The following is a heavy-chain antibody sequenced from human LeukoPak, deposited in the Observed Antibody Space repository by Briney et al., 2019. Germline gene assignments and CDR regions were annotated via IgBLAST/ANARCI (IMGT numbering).Heavy chain of an antibody. V-gene: IGHV4-59*01. Sequence: SETLSLTCTVSGGSISGYYWSWIRQPPGKGLEWIGYIYYSGSTSYNPSLKSRLTISVDTSKSQFSLKLSSVTAADTAVYYCARSGSYWYFDLWGRGTLVTVSS. J-gene: IGHJ2*01. D-gene: IGHD1-26*01. CDR3: ARSGSYWYFDL. CDR1: GGSISGYY. CDR2: IYYSGST.